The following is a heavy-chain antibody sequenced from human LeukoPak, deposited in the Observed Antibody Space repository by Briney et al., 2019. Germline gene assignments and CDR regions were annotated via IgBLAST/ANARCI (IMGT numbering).Heavy chain of an antibody. J-gene: IGHJ4*02. Sequence: PAGGSLRLSCAASGFTFSTYWVHWVRQAPGKGLVWVSRINSDGSSTTYADSVKGRFTIPRDNAKNTLFLKMNSLRAEDMAVYYCARDRLAVMDYWGQGTLVTVSS. V-gene: IGHV3-74*01. CDR1: GFTFSTYW. CDR2: INSDGSST. D-gene: IGHD3-9*01. CDR3: ARDRLAVMDY.